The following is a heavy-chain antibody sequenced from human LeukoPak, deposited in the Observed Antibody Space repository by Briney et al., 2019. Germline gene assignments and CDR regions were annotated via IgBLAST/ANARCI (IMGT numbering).Heavy chain of an antibody. CDR1: GSTLSDLS. V-gene: IGHV1-24*01. CDR2: SDPEDGET. CDR3: VTDRARLFWYFDL. D-gene: IGHD2-21*02. J-gene: IGHJ2*01. Sequence: ASVKVSCKVSGSTLSDLSIHWVRQAPGKGLEYVGGSDPEDGETFHAQNYQGRVTMTEDTSIDTAYMELSSLRSEDTAVYYCVTDRARLFWYFDLWGRGTLVTVSS.